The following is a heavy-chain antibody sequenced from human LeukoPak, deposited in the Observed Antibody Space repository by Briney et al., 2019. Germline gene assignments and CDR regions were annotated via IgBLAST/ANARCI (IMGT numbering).Heavy chain of an antibody. CDR3: AKDRFRNYYDSSGYYKYNWFDP. J-gene: IGHJ5*02. V-gene: IGHV3-23*01. CDR2: ISGSGGST. D-gene: IGHD3-22*01. Sequence: PGGSLRLSCAASGLTFSSYAMSWVRQAPGKGLEWVSAISGSGGSTYYADSVKGRFTISRDNSKNTLYLQMNSLRAEDTAVYYCAKDRFRNYYDSSGYYKYNWFDPWGQGTLVTVSS. CDR1: GLTFSSYA.